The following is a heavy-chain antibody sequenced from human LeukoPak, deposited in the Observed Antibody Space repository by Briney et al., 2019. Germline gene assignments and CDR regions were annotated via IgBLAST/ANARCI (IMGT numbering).Heavy chain of an antibody. CDR3: AKGNSSSWYAPLDY. CDR2: ISGSGGST. Sequence: PGGSLRLSCAASGFTFSSHAMSWVLQAPGKGLEWVSAISGSGGSTYYADSVKGRFTISRDNSKNTLYLQMNSLRAEDTAVYYCAKGNSSSWYAPLDYWGQGTLVTVSS. D-gene: IGHD6-13*01. J-gene: IGHJ4*02. V-gene: IGHV3-23*01. CDR1: GFTFSSHA.